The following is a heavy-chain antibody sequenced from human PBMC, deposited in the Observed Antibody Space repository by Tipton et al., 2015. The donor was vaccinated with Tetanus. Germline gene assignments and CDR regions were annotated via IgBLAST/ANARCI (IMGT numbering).Heavy chain of an antibody. D-gene: IGHD3-22*01. CDR2: ISLSSSYI. J-gene: IGHJ4*02. CDR1: GFTFSTYS. CDR3: AGGKSYYYDSSGYPVDY. V-gene: IGHV3-21*01. Sequence: SLRLSCAASGFTFSTYSMNWVRQAPGKGLEWVSSISLSSSYIHYADSVRGRFTISRDNAKNSLYLQMNSLRAEDTAVYYCAGGKSYYYDSSGYPVDYWGQGTLVTVSS.